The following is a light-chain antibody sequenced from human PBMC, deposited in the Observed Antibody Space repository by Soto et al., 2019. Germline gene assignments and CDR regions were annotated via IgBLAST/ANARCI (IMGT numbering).Light chain of an antibody. Sequence: IELTQSPATLSVSPGERATLCCRASQSVSSYLAWYQQKPGQAPRLLIYDASNRATGIPARFSGSGSGTDFTLTISSLEPEDFAVYYCQQRSNWPWTFGQGTKVDI. CDR2: DAS. CDR3: QQRSNWPWT. V-gene: IGKV3-11*01. J-gene: IGKJ1*01. CDR1: QSVSSY.